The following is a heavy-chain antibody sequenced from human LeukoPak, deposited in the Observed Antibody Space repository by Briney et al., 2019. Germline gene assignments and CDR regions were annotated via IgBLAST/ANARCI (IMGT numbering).Heavy chain of an antibody. CDR3: ARGGRLLGKFDY. D-gene: IGHD3-22*01. CDR2: IYYSGST. CDR1: GGSITNYY. V-gene: IGHV4-59*13. J-gene: IGHJ4*02. Sequence: SETLSLTCTVSGGSITNYYWSWIRQPPGKGLEWIGYIYYSGSTNYNPSLKSRVTISVDTSTNQFSLKLSSVTAADTAVYFCARGGRLLGKFDYWGQGALVTVSS.